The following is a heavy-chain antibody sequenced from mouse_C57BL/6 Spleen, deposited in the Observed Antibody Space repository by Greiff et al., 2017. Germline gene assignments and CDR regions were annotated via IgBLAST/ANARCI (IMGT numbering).Heavy chain of an antibody. Sequence: EVQLQQSGPELVKPGASVKISCKASGYTFTDYYMNWVKQSHGKSLEWIGDINPNNGGTSYNQKFKGKATLTVDKSSSTAYMELRSLTSEDSAVYYCARGPTVPFDYWGQGTTLTVSP. V-gene: IGHV1-26*01. CDR2: INPNNGGT. CDR3: ARGPTVPFDY. J-gene: IGHJ2*01. CDR1: GYTFTDYY. D-gene: IGHD1-1*01.